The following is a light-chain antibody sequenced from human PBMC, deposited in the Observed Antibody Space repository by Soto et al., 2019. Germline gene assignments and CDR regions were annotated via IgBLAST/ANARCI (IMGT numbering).Light chain of an antibody. CDR3: QQYTNWPYT. J-gene: IGKJ2*01. CDR1: QALGNN. V-gene: IGKV3-15*01. CDR2: GAS. Sequence: EIVMMQSPATLSVSPRERATLSCRASQALGNNLAWYQHKPGQAPRLLIYGASTGATGVPVRFSGSGSETEFTLSISSLQSDDLAVYYCQQYTNWPYTFGQGTNLEIE.